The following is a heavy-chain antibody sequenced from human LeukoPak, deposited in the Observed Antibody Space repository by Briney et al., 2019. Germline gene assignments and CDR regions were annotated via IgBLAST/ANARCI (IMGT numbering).Heavy chain of an antibody. J-gene: IGHJ6*02. CDR1: GGSFSGYY. CDR3: ARVSQYYDILTGGYYYYGMDV. V-gene: IGHV4-34*01. Sequence: PSETLSLTCAVYGGSFSGYYWSWIRQPPGKGLEWIGEINHSGSTNYNPSLKSRVTISVDTSKNQFSLKLSSVTAADTAVCYCARVSQYYDILTGGYYYYGMDVWGQGTTVTVSS. CDR2: INHSGST. D-gene: IGHD3-9*01.